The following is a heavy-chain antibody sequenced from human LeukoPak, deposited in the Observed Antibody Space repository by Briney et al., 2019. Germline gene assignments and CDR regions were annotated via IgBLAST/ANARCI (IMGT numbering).Heavy chain of an antibody. CDR3: ARGGAPRMPELDY. CDR1: GGSNSAYC. J-gene: IGHJ4*02. Sequence: SETLSLTCAVSGGSNSAYCWSWIRQPPGKGLEWIGYICNTGGTNYNPSLESRVTISMDTSKTQFSLRVTSVTTADTAVYYCARGGAPRMPELDYRGQGTLVTVSS. V-gene: IGHV4-59*01. D-gene: IGHD2-15*01. CDR2: ICNTGGT.